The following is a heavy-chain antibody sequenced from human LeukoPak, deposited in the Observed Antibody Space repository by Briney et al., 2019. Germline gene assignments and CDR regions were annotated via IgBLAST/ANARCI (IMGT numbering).Heavy chain of an antibody. CDR2: IYYSGST. CDR3: ARHVRDDILTGYYTYYFDY. J-gene: IGHJ4*02. D-gene: IGHD3-9*01. Sequence: SETLSLTCTVSGGSISSSSYSWGWIRQPPGKGLEWIGSIYYSGSTYYNPSLKSRVTISVDTSKNQFSLKLSSVTAADTAVYYCARHVRDDILTGYYTYYFDYWGQGTLVTVSS. V-gene: IGHV4-39*01. CDR1: GGSISSSSYS.